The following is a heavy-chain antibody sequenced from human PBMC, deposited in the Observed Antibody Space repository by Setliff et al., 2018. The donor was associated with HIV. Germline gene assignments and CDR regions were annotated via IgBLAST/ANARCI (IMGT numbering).Heavy chain of an antibody. D-gene: IGHD1-1*01. V-gene: IGHV3-48*03. Sequence: GGSLRLSCTASGFNFSTYEMNWVRQAPGKGLEWISYIGGNVNNIFYADSVKGRFTISRDNAKNSLYLQMSSLRDEDTALYYCTRTSGTGFDFWGQGTVVTVSS. CDR1: GFNFSTYE. CDR2: IGGNVNNI. J-gene: IGHJ4*02. CDR3: TRTSGTGFDF.